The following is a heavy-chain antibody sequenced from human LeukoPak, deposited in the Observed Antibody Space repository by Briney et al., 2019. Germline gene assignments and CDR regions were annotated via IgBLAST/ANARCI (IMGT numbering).Heavy chain of an antibody. V-gene: IGHV3-23*01. D-gene: IGHD2-2*01. CDR3: KSRRSTGDIVVVPAANGSYV. CDR1: GVTSSSYA. J-gene: IGHJ6*02. Sequence: GGSHPVPHADSGVTSSSYAIRWGRQAPGKGLEWVSAISGSGGSTYYADSVKGRFTMSRDNSKNSLYLQMNGLRAEGTAVYYCKSRRSTGDIVVVPAANGSYVWGQGPTVTV. CDR2: ISGSGGST.